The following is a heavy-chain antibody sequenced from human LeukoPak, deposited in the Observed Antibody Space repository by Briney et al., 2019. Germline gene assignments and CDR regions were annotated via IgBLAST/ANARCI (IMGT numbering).Heavy chain of an antibody. V-gene: IGHV3-30*18. J-gene: IGHJ6*02. Sequence: GGSLRLSSAASGFTFSAYGIHWVRQAPGKGLEWVAVISYDGSNKYYVDSVKGRFTISRDNSKNTLYLQMNSLRAEDTALYYCTKDSSSGSSYYFHGMDVWGQGTTVTVS. CDR3: TKDSSSGSSYYFHGMDV. CDR1: GFTFSAYG. D-gene: IGHD3-10*01. CDR2: ISYDGSNK.